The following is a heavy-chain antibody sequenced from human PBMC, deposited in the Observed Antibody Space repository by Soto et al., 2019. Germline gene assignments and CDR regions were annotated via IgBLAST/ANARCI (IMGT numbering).Heavy chain of an antibody. CDR3: TREAIVAENWFDP. V-gene: IGHV1-3*01. D-gene: IGHD2-21*01. Sequence: QVQLVQSGAEVKRPGASVKISCRASGYTFVDYALHWVRQAPGQGLEWVGWMNPNTGNIKYSHNFEDRVSITRDRATSTAYMELRGLRSEDTAVCFCTREAIVAENWFDPWGQGTLVTVSS. CDR2: MNPNTGNI. J-gene: IGHJ5*02. CDR1: GYTFVDYA.